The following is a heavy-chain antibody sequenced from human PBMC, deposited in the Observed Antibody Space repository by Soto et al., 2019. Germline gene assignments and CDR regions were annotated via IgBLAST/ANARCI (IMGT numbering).Heavy chain of an antibody. Sequence: PGGSLRLSCAASGFTFSSYSMNWVRQAPGKGLEWVSSISSSSSYIYYADSVKGRFTISRDNAKNSLYLQMNSLRAEDTAVYYCARDLTGSGWVDYWGQGTLVTVSS. J-gene: IGHJ4*02. V-gene: IGHV3-21*01. D-gene: IGHD6-19*01. CDR3: ARDLTGSGWVDY. CDR2: ISSSSSYI. CDR1: GFTFSSYS.